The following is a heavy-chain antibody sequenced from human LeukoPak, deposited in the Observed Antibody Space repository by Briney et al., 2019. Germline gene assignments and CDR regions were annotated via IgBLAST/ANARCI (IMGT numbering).Heavy chain of an antibody. Sequence: GASVKVSCKASGYTFTGYYMHWVRQAPGQGLEWRGWINPNSGGTNYAQKFQGRVTMTRDTSISTAYMELSRLRSDDTAVYYCVLSSWYIDDAFDIWGQGTMVTVSS. V-gene: IGHV1-2*02. CDR2: INPNSGGT. D-gene: IGHD6-13*01. CDR3: VLSSWYIDDAFDI. J-gene: IGHJ3*02. CDR1: GYTFTGYY.